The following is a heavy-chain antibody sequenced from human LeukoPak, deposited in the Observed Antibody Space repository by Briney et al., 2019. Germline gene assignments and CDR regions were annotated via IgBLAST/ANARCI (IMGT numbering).Heavy chain of an antibody. Sequence: SETLSLTCTVSGGSITSSRYYWGWIRQPPGKGLEWIGSIYYSGSTYYNPSLKSRVTMSVDTSKNQFSLKLSSVTAADTAVYYCARVRGFDAFDIWGQGTMVTVSS. V-gene: IGHV4-39*07. CDR1: GGSITSSRYY. D-gene: IGHD3-10*01. CDR2: IYYSGST. J-gene: IGHJ3*02. CDR3: ARVRGFDAFDI.